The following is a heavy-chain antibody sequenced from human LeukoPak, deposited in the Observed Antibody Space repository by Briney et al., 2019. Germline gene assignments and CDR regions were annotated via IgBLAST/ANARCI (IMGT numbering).Heavy chain of an antibody. J-gene: IGHJ5*02. CDR1: GGTFSSYA. D-gene: IGHD2-2*01. Sequence: GASVKVSCKASGGTFSSYAIRWVRQAPGQGLEWMGGIIPIFGTASYAQKFQGRVTITTDESTSTAYMELSSLRSEDTAVYYCARDVSGSEPAASFDPWGQGTLVTVSS. CDR2: IIPIFGTA. V-gene: IGHV1-69*05. CDR3: ARDVSGSEPAASFDP.